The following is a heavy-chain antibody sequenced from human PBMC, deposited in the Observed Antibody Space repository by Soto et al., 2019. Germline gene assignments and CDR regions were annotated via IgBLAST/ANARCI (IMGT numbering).Heavy chain of an antibody. Sequence: ASVTVSCKASGYTFTSYGMSWARQAPGQGLEWMGWISAYNGNTNYAQKLQGRVTMTTDTSTSTAYMELRSLRSDDTAVYYCARDYPHCSGGSCYSIPYYFDYWGQGTLVTVSS. V-gene: IGHV1-18*01. CDR3: ARDYPHCSGGSCYSIPYYFDY. D-gene: IGHD2-15*01. CDR2: ISAYNGNT. CDR1: GYTFTSYG. J-gene: IGHJ4*02.